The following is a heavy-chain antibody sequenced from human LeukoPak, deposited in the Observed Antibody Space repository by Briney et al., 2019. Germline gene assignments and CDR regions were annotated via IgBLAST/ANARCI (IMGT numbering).Heavy chain of an antibody. V-gene: IGHV4-61*01. CDR1: GGSVSSGSYY. J-gene: IGHJ3*02. Sequence: PSETLSLTCTVSGGSVSSGSYYWSWIRQPPGKGLEWIGYIYHSGSTNYNPSLKSRVTISVDTSKNQFSLKLSSVTAADTAVYYCASMMDTAMVMTGVAAFDIWGQGTMVTVSS. CDR2: IYHSGST. CDR3: ASMMDTAMVMTGVAAFDI. D-gene: IGHD5-18*01.